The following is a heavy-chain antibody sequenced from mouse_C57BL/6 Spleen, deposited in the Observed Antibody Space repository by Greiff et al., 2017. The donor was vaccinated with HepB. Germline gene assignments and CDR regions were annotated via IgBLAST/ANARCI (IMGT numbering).Heavy chain of an antibody. J-gene: IGHJ4*01. CDR1: GYAFSSYW. D-gene: IGHD1-1*01. CDR2: IYPGDGDT. CDR3: ARSPHYYGSSYAMDY. Sequence: VQLQQSGAELVKPGASVKISCKASGYAFSSYWMNWVKQRPGKGLEWIGQIYPGDGDTNYNGKFKGKATLTADKSSSTAYMQLSSLTSEDSAVYYCARSPHYYGSSYAMDYWGQGTSVTVSS. V-gene: IGHV1-80*01.